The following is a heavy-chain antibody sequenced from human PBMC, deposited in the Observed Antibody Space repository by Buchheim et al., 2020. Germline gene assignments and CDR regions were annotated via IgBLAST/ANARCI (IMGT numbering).Heavy chain of an antibody. Sequence: EVQLVEAGGGLVRPGGSLRLSCTASGFTFSNSAVHWVRQAPGKGLEWVSAISGSGGVTYYADSVKGRFTISRDNAKNTLYLQMNSLRAEDTAVYYCARGQLLFPEYYFDYWGQGTL. V-gene: IGHV3-23*04. CDR3: ARGQLLFPEYYFDY. CDR1: GFTFSNSA. D-gene: IGHD2-2*01. J-gene: IGHJ4*02. CDR2: ISGSGGVT.